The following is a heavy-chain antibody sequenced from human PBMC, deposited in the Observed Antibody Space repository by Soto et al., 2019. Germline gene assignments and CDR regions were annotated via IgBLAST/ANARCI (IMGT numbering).Heavy chain of an antibody. CDR2: LSAYNGNT. CDR1: GYTFTSYA. Sequence: QVHLVQSGAEVKEPGASVKVSCKASGYTFTSYAISWVRQAPGQGLEWMGWLSAYNGNTNHAQNVQGRVTVTTDTSTDTAYMELRSLRSDDTAVYYCATVVGAVPYWGQGTLVTVSS. V-gene: IGHV1-18*01. CDR3: ATVVGAVPY. J-gene: IGHJ4*02. D-gene: IGHD1-26*01.